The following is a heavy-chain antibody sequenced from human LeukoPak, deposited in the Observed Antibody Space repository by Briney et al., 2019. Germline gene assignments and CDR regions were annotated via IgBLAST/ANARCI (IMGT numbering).Heavy chain of an antibody. J-gene: IGHJ3*02. D-gene: IGHD3-22*01. CDR3: AREGPDSSGYYYDAFDI. CDR2: IYSGGST. Sequence: GGSLRLSCAASGFTVSSNYMSWVRQAPGKGLEWVSVIYSGGSTYYADSVKGRFTISRDNSKNTLYLQMNSLRAEDTAVYYCAREGPDSSGYYYDAFDIWGQGTMVTVSS. V-gene: IGHV3-66*01. CDR1: GFTVSSNY.